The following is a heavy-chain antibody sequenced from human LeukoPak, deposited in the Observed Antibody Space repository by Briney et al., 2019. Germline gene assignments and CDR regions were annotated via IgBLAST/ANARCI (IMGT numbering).Heavy chain of an antibody. CDR3: AKSGGGSGYYYMDV. CDR2: ISAGGGT. V-gene: IGHV3-23*01. D-gene: IGHD1-26*01. Sequence: GGSLRLSCAASGFIFSSYAMSWVRQAPGKGLEWVSAISAGGGTHHADSVKGRFTISRDNSKDTLYLQMNSLRAEDTAVYYCAKSGGGSGYYYMDVWGKGRTVTVSS. J-gene: IGHJ6*03. CDR1: GFIFSSYA.